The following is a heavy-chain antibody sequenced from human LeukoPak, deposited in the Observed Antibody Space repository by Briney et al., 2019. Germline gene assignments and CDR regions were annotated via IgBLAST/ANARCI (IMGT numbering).Heavy chain of an antibody. V-gene: IGHV1-69*01. Sequence: SVKVSCKASGGTFSSYAISWVRQAPGQGLEWMGGIIPIFGTANYAQKFQGRVTITADESTSTAYMELSRLRSDDSAVYYCARDPGYCSSTSCYGFYYYYGMDVWGQGTTVTVSS. CDR1: GGTFSSYA. CDR3: ARDPGYCSSTSCYGFYYYYGMDV. D-gene: IGHD2-2*01. J-gene: IGHJ6*02. CDR2: IIPIFGTA.